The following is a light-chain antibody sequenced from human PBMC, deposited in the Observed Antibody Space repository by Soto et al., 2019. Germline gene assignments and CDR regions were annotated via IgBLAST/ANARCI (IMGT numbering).Light chain of an antibody. V-gene: IGLV2-8*01. CDR2: EVI. Sequence: QSVLTQPPSASGSPGQSVTISCTGTSSDVGGHNFVSWYQQHPGKAPKLVIYEVIKRPSGVPDRFSGSKSGNTASLTVSGLQAEDEADYYCCLYIGATTYVFGTGTKLTVL. CDR1: SSDVGGHNF. CDR3: CLYIGATTYV. J-gene: IGLJ1*01.